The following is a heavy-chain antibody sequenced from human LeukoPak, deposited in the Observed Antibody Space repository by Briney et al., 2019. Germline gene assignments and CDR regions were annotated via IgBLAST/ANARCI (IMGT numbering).Heavy chain of an antibody. D-gene: IGHD5-24*01. CDR3: AVTVEMATITADY. CDR1: GGSVSSSSYY. CDR2: IYYSGST. V-gene: IGHV4-39*01. J-gene: IGHJ4*02. Sequence: SERESPVYTVSGGSVSSSSYYWAWLRQPPGKGLEWIGSIYYSGSTYYNSSLKSQATINVDTSKNQFSLKLSSVTAADTAVYYGAVTVEMATITADYWGQGTLVTVSS.